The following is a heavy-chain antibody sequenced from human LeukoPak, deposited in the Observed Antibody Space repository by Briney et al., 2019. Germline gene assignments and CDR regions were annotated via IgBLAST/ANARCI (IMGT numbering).Heavy chain of an antibody. V-gene: IGHV1-2*02. J-gene: IGHJ3*01. CDR1: GYTFTGYY. CDR2: INPDSGNT. CDR3: ARVGHYDSCVYADDLFDF. Sequence: ASVKVSCKASGYTFTGYYLHWVRQAPGHGLEWLGWINPDSGNTKYAQKFQGRVTLTRDTSISTAYMEVSRLRPDDTAVYYCARVGHYDSCVYADDLFDFWGQGTMVTVSS. D-gene: IGHD3-22*01.